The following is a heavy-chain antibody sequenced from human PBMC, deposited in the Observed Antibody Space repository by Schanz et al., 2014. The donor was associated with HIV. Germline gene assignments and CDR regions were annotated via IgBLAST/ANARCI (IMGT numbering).Heavy chain of an antibody. Sequence: QVQLLQSGTEVKTPGASVKVSCKTSGYGFTNYGVTWVRQAPGQGLAWMGWISPSNGDTKYTHWLQGRVTMTTDTSTNTAYMELRSLRSDDTALYYCARLGDSSGYYGWEGSLDYWGQGTLVTVSS. CDR1: GYGFTNYG. CDR2: ISPSNGDT. J-gene: IGHJ4*02. D-gene: IGHD3-22*01. CDR3: ARLGDSSGYYGWEGSLDY. V-gene: IGHV1-18*01.